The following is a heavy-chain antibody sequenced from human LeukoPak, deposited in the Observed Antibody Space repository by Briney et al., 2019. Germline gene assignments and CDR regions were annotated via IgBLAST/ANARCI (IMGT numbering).Heavy chain of an antibody. CDR2: ISGSDNST. CDR3: AKDIGQSYFDVWSGYFDN. CDR1: GFTFSSYA. V-gene: IGHV3-23*01. D-gene: IGHD3-3*01. J-gene: IGHJ4*02. Sequence: GGSLRLSCAASGFTFSSYAMSWVRQAPGKGLEWVSVISGSDNSTYYADSVKGRFTISRDNSKNTLWLQMNSLRAKDTAVYYCAKDIGQSYFDVWSGYFDNWGQGTLVTVSS.